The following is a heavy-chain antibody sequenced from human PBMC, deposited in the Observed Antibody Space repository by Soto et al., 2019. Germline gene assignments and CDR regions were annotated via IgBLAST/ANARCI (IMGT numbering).Heavy chain of an antibody. V-gene: IGHV4-34*01. Sequence: SETLSLTCAVYGGSFSGYYWSWIRQPPGKGLEWIGEINHSGSTNYNPSLKTRVTISVDTSKNQFSLKLSSVTAADTAVYYCARGLKADSSSWQNWYYFDYWGQGTLVTVSS. CDR1: GGSFSGYY. J-gene: IGHJ4*02. CDR2: INHSGST. CDR3: ARGLKADSSSWQNWYYFDY. D-gene: IGHD6-13*01.